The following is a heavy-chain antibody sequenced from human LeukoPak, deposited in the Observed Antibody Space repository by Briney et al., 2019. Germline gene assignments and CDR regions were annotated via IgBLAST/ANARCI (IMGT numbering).Heavy chain of an antibody. V-gene: IGHV1-69*04. J-gene: IGHJ4*02. CDR2: IIPILGIA. D-gene: IGHD3-16*01. CDR1: GGTFSSYA. CDR3: ARVKGGDVRLDY. Sequence: ASVKVSCKASGGTFSSYAISWVRQAPGQGLEWMGRIIPILGIANYAQKFQGRVTITADKSTSTAYMELSSLRSEDTAVYYCARVKGGDVRLDYWGQGTLVTVSS.